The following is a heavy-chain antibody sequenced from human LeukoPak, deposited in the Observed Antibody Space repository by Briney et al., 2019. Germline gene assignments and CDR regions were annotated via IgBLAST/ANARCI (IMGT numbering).Heavy chain of an antibody. CDR2: VDPEDGET. Sequence: ASVKVSYKVSGYTFTDYYMHWVQQAPGKGLEWMGLVDPEDGETIYAEKFQGRVTITADTSTDTAYMELSSLRSEDTAVYYCATLLKLGLIGYWGQGTLVTVSS. CDR1: GYTFTDYY. J-gene: IGHJ4*02. V-gene: IGHV1-69-2*01. D-gene: IGHD7-27*01. CDR3: ATLLKLGLIGY.